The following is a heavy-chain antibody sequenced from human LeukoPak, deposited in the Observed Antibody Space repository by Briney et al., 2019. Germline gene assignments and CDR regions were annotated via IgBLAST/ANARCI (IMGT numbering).Heavy chain of an antibody. J-gene: IGHJ5*02. CDR3: ARGRLQYQSDWFDP. Sequence: ASVKVSCKASGYTFTSYDINWVRQATGQGLEWMGWMNPNSGKTGYAQKFQGRVTITRNTSISTAYMELSSLRSEDTAVYYCARGRLQYQSDWFDPWGQGTLVTVSS. CDR1: GYTFTSYD. V-gene: IGHV1-8*03. CDR2: MNPNSGKT. D-gene: IGHD4-11*01.